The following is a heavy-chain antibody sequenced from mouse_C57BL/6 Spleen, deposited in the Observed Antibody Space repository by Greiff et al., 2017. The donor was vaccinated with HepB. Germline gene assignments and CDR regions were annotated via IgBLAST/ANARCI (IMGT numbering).Heavy chain of an antibody. CDR2: IDPENGDT. Sequence: VQLQQSGAELVRPGASVKLSCTASGFNIKDDYMHWVKQRPEQGLEWIGWIDPENGDTEYASKFQGKATITADTSSNTAYLQLSSLTSEDTAVYYCTTSTMVTTWFAYWGQGTLVTVSA. J-gene: IGHJ3*01. CDR1: GFNIKDDY. D-gene: IGHD2-2*01. V-gene: IGHV14-4*01. CDR3: TTSTMVTTWFAY.